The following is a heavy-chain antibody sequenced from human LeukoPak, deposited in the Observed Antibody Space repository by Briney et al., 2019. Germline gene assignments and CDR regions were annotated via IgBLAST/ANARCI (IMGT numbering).Heavy chain of an antibody. CDR2: IWYDGSNK. Sequence: GRSLRLSCAASGFTFSSYAMHWVRQAPGKGLEWVAVIWYDGSNKYYADSVKGRFTISRDNSKNTLYLQMNSLRAEDTAVYYCARDVSLFDYWGQGTLVTVSS. CDR3: ARDVSLFDY. J-gene: IGHJ4*02. CDR1: GFTFSSYA. D-gene: IGHD3-3*02. V-gene: IGHV3-33*08.